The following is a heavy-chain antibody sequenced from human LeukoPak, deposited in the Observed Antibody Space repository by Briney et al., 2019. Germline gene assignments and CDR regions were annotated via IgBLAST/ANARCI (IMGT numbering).Heavy chain of an antibody. CDR1: GFTFSNYA. D-gene: IGHD1-26*01. V-gene: IGHV3-23*01. Sequence: PGGSLRLSCAASGFTFSNYAMSWVRQAPGKGLEWVSGISGSGGGTYYADSVKGRFTISRDNSKNTLYLQMNSLRAEDTAVYYCAKDLRGSPYWGQGTLVTVSS. CDR2: ISGSGGGT. CDR3: AKDLRGSPY. J-gene: IGHJ4*02.